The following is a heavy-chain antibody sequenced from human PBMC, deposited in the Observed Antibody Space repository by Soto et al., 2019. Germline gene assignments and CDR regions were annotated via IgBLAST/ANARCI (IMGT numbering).Heavy chain of an antibody. CDR3: ATQLRFLEWSQVY. J-gene: IGHJ4*02. D-gene: IGHD3-3*01. Sequence: GAAVKVSCKVSGYTLTELSMHWVRQAPGKGLEWMGGFDPEDGETIYAQKFQGRVTMTEDTSTDTAYMELSSLRSEDTAVYYCATQLRFLEWSQVYWGQGTLVTVSS. V-gene: IGHV1-24*01. CDR1: GYTLTELS. CDR2: FDPEDGET.